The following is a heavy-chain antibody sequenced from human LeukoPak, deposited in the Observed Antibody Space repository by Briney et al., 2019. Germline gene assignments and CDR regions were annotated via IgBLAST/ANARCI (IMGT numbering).Heavy chain of an antibody. D-gene: IGHD6-13*01. CDR1: XTFSSYA. V-gene: IGHV3-30*04. Sequence: XTFSSYAMHWVRQAPXKGLEWVTVISYDGSNKYYADSVKGRFTISRDNSKNTLYLQMNSLRAEDTAVYYCARDEAAAGTVDYWGQGTLVTVSS. CDR2: ISYDGSNK. CDR3: ARDEAAAGTVDY. J-gene: IGHJ4*02.